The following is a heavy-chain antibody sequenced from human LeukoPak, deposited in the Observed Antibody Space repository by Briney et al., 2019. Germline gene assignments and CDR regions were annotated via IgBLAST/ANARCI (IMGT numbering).Heavy chain of an antibody. D-gene: IGHD2-2*01. CDR1: GGSFSGYY. V-gene: IGHV4-34*01. CDR3: ATLARAPAAAMDV. J-gene: IGHJ6*02. Sequence: SETLSLTCAVYGGSFSGYYWSWIRQPPGKGLEWIGEINHSGSTNYNPSLKSRVTISVDTSKNQFSLKLSSVAAADTAVYYCATLARAPAAAMDVWGQGTTVTVSS. CDR2: INHSGST.